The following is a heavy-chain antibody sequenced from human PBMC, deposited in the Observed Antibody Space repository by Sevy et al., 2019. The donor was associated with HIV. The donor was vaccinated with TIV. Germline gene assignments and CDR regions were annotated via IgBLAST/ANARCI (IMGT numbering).Heavy chain of an antibody. CDR2: IWYDGSTK. CDR3: ARDPLWQQLASRDYYGMDV. J-gene: IGHJ6*02. D-gene: IGHD6-13*01. CDR1: EFTFSSYG. V-gene: IGHV3-33*01. Sequence: GGSLRLSCAASEFTFSSYGMHWVRQAPGKGLEWVAVIWYDGSTKYYADSVNGRFTISRDNSKNTLYLQMNSLRAEDTAVYYCARDPLWQQLASRDYYGMDVWGQGTTVTVSS.